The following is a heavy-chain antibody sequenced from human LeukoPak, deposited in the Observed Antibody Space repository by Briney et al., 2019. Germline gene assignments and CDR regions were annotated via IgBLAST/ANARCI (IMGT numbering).Heavy chain of an antibody. J-gene: IGHJ4*02. V-gene: IGHV4-30-2*01. CDR2: IYHSGST. D-gene: IGHD1-26*01. CDR1: GGSISSGGYY. Sequence: SETLSLTCTVSGGSISSGGYYWSWIRQPPGKGLEWIGYIYHSGSTYYNPSLKSRVTISVDRSKNQFSLKLSSVTAADTAVYYCATPGGSYDYWGQGTLVTVSS. CDR3: ATPGGSYDY.